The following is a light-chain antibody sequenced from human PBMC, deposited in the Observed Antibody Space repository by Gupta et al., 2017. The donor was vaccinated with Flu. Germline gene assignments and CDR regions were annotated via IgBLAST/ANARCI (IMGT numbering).Light chain of an antibody. Sequence: SYAIAWHQQQPKKGPPFLMNSYSDGRHTKGDAIPDRFSGSSSAAARSLTISSLQAEDEADYYCQTSSALGVFGGGTKLTVL. V-gene: IGLV4-69*01. CDR2: SYSDGRH. CDR3: QTSSALGV. CDR1: SYA. J-gene: IGLJ3*02.